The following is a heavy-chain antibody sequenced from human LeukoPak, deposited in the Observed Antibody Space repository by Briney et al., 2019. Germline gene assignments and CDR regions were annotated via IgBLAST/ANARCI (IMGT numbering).Heavy chain of an antibody. Sequence: GGPLRLSCAVSGFPFKNAWMGWVRQAPGKGLEWVGRITTKADGGATDYAAPVKGRFTISRDDSKNTLYLQMNSLKTEDTALYYCTTYLTTRGQGTLVTVSS. V-gene: IGHV3-15*01. CDR3: TTYLTT. CDR1: GFPFKNAW. CDR2: ITTKADGGAT. D-gene: IGHD4/OR15-4a*01. J-gene: IGHJ4*02.